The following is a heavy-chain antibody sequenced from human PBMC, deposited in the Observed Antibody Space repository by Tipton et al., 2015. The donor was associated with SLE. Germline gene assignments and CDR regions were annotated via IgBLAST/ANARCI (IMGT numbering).Heavy chain of an antibody. Sequence: GSLRLSCAASGFTFSSYWMSWARQAPGKGLEWEANIKQDGREKYYVDSVKGRFTISRDNAKNSLYLQMNSLRAEDTAVYYCARDPYSGIAAAGHFDYWGQGTLVXVSS. J-gene: IGHJ4*02. CDR2: IKQDGREK. CDR3: ARDPYSGIAAAGHFDY. CDR1: GFTFSSYW. D-gene: IGHD6-13*01. V-gene: IGHV3-7*01.